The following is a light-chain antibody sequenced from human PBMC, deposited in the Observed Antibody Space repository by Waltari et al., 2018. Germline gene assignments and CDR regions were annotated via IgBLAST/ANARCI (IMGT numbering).Light chain of an antibody. CDR2: SAS. Sequence: DIQMTQSPSSLSASVGDRVIITCRATKNINTFLNWYQQKPGKAPNLMIHSASSFQSGVPSRFTGSGSGTDFTLTISSLQPEDFATYYCQQSFETPWTFGQGTRIEVK. CDR1: KNINTF. J-gene: IGKJ1*01. CDR3: QQSFETPWT. V-gene: IGKV1-39*01.